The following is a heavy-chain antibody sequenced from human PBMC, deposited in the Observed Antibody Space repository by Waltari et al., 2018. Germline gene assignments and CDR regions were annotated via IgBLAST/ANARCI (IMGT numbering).Heavy chain of an antibody. CDR2: IRSKAYGGTT. V-gene: IGHV3-49*03. Sequence: EVQLVESGGGLVQPGRSLRLSCTASGFTFGDYAMSWFRQAPGKGRGWVGFIRSKAYGGTTEYAASVKGRFTISRDDSKSIAYLQMNSLKTEDTAVYYCTRDNGGYYGSGSYYNPRYYYYYMDVWGKGTTVTISS. CDR1: GFTFGDYA. D-gene: IGHD3-10*01. CDR3: TRDNGGYYGSGSYYNPRYYYYYMDV. J-gene: IGHJ6*03.